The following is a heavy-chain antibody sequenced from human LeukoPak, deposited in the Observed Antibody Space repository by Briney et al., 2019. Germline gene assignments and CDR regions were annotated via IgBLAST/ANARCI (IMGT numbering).Heavy chain of an antibody. CDR2: ISSSSSYI. Sequence: GGSLRLSCAASGFTFSSYSMNWVRQAPGKGLEWVSSISSSSSYIYYADSVKGRFTISRDNAKNSLFLQMNSLRAEDTAVYYCARDQVSIAGTGIDYWGQGTLVTVSS. CDR1: GFTFSSYS. V-gene: IGHV3-21*01. J-gene: IGHJ4*02. CDR3: ARDQVSIAGTGIDY. D-gene: IGHD6-13*01.